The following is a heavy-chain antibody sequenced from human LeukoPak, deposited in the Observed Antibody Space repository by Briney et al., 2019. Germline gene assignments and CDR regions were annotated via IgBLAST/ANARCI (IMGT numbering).Heavy chain of an antibody. CDR1: GFTFSSYA. V-gene: IGHV3-23*01. J-gene: IGHJ4*02. D-gene: IGHD5-12*01. CDR3: AKDPERGYSGYGYGGYDY. Sequence: GSLRLSCAASGFTFSSYAMSWVRQAPGKELEWVSAISGSGGSTYYADSVKGRFTISRDNSKNTLYLQMNSLRAEDTAVYYCAKDPERGYSGYGYGGYDYWGQGTLVTVSS. CDR2: ISGSGGST.